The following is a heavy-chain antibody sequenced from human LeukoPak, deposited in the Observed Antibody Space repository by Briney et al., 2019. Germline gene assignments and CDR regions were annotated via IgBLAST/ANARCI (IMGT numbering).Heavy chain of an antibody. CDR3: ARDGNLEGFDY. V-gene: IGHV3-21*01. J-gene: IGHJ4*02. Sequence: GGSLRLSCAASGFTFSRYSMNWVRQAPGKGLEWVSSISSSSSSIYYADSVKGRFTISRDNAKNSLYLQMNRLRAEDTAVYYCARDGNLEGFDYWGQGTLVTVSS. D-gene: IGHD1-26*01. CDR1: GFTFSRYS. CDR2: ISSSSSSI.